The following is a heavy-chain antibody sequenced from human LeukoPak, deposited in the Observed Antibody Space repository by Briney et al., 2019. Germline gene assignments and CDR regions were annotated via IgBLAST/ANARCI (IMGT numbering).Heavy chain of an antibody. CDR1: GGSFSGYY. CDR3: ARHLRGGATTGMDV. CDR2: INHSGST. Sequence: SETLSLTCAVYGGSFSGYYWSWIRQPPGKGLEWIGEINHSGSTNYNPSLKSRVTISVDTSKNQFSLKLSSVTAADTAVYYCARHLRGGATTGMDVWGQGTTVTVSS. V-gene: IGHV4-34*01. D-gene: IGHD3-16*01. J-gene: IGHJ6*02.